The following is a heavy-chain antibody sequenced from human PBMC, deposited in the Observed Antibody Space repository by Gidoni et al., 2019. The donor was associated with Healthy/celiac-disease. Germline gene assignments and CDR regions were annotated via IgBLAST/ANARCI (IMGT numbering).Heavy chain of an antibody. CDR1: GFTFDDYA. CDR3: AKDTVAAALDYYYYGMDV. Sequence: EVQLVESGGGLVQPGRSLRLSCAASGFTFDDYAMHWVRQAPGKGLEWGSGISWNSGSIGYADSVKGRFTISRDNAKNSLYLQMNSLRAEDTALYYCAKDTVAAALDYYYYGMDVWGQGTTVTVSS. D-gene: IGHD6-13*01. J-gene: IGHJ6*02. V-gene: IGHV3-9*01. CDR2: ISWNSGSI.